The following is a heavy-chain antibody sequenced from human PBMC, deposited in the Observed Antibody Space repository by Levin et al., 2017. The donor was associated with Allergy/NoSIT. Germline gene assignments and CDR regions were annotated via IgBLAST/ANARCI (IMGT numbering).Heavy chain of an antibody. D-gene: IGHD1-1*01. Sequence: PGGSLRLSCAASGFTFSSYGMHWVRQAPGKGLEWVAVIWYDGSNKYYADSVKGRFTISRDNSKNTLYLQMNSLRAEDTAVYYCARVQLERFEGPPPDYYYYYMDVWGKGTTVTVSS. V-gene: IGHV3-33*01. CDR2: IWYDGSNK. CDR1: GFTFSSYG. CDR3: ARVQLERFEGPPPDYYYYYMDV. J-gene: IGHJ6*03.